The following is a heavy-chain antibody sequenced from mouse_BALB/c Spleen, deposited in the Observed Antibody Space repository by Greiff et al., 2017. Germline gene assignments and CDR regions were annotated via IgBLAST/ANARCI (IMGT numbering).Heavy chain of an antibody. D-gene: IGHD2-4*01. Sequence: VQLQQSGAELVKPGASVKLSCTASGFNIKDTYMHWVKQRPEQGLEWIGRIDPANGNTKYDPKFQGKATITADTSSNTAYLQLSSLASEDTAVYYCARGDYYDYDDAMDYWGQGTSVTVSS. CDR3: ARGDYYDYDDAMDY. CDR1: GFNIKDTY. CDR2: IDPANGNT. J-gene: IGHJ4*01. V-gene: IGHV14-3*02.